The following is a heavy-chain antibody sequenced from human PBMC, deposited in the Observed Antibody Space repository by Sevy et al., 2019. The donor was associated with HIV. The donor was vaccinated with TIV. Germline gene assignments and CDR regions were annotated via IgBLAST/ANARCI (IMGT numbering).Heavy chain of an antibody. J-gene: IGHJ5*02. CDR2: IYWDDDE. D-gene: IGHD4-17*01. Sequence: SGPTLVNPTQTLTLTCTFSGFSLSTSGVGVGWIRQPPGKALEWLALIYWDDDERYSPSLKSRLTITKDTSKNQVVLTMTNMDPVDTATYYCAHRRDYGDYFNWFDPWGQGTLVTVSS. V-gene: IGHV2-5*02. CDR1: GFSLSTSGVG. CDR3: AHRRDYGDYFNWFDP.